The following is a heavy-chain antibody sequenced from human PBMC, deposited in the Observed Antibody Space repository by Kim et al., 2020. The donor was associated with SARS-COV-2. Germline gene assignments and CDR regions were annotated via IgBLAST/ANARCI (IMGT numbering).Heavy chain of an antibody. J-gene: IGHJ6*02. CDR2: ISSSSSYI. V-gene: IGHV3-21*01. Sequence: GGSLRLSCAASGFTFSSYSMNWVRQAPGKGLEWVSSISSSSSYIYYADSVKGRFTISRDNAKNSLYLQMNSLRAEDTAVYYCARGGLYDFWSGYSQPPLRYFDPYDYGMDVWGQGTTVTVSS. CDR3: ARGGLYDFWSGYSQPPLRYFDPYDYGMDV. CDR1: GFTFSSYS. D-gene: IGHD3-3*01.